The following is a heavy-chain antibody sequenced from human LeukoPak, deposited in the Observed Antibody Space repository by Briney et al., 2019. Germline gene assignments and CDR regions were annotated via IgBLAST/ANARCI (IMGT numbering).Heavy chain of an antibody. D-gene: IGHD2-15*01. Sequence: ASVKVSCKASGYTFTGYYMHWVRQAPGQGLERMGWINPNSGGTNYAQKFQGRVTMTRDTSISTAYMELSRLTSDDTAVYYCARGTACSGSSCSCDYWGQGTLVTVSS. CDR1: GYTFTGYY. CDR3: ARGTACSGSSCSCDY. CDR2: INPNSGGT. V-gene: IGHV1-2*02. J-gene: IGHJ4*02.